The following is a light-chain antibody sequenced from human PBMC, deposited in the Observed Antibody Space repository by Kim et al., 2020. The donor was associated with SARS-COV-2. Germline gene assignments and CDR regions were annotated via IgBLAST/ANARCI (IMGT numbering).Light chain of an antibody. J-gene: IGKJ2*01. CDR3: QQSFRTPYT. Sequence: SASVGDRVTITCRASQSISNYLNWYQQKPGKAPKLLIYTTSSLQSGVPSRFSGSGSGTDFTLTISSLLPEDFASYYCQQSFRTPYTFGQGTKLEI. CDR1: QSISNY. CDR2: TTS. V-gene: IGKV1-39*01.